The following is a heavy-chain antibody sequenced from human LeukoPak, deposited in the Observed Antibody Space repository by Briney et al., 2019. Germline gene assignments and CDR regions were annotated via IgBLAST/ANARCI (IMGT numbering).Heavy chain of an antibody. V-gene: IGHV3-74*01. D-gene: IGHD2/OR15-2a*01. Sequence: GESLRLSCAASGNYWMHWVRQVPGKGLVWVSHINSDGSWTSYADSVKGRFTISKDNAKNTVYLQMNSLRAEDTAVYYCVSFYETYWGQGTLVTVSS. CDR2: INSDGSWT. J-gene: IGHJ4*02. CDR1: GNYW. CDR3: VSFYETY.